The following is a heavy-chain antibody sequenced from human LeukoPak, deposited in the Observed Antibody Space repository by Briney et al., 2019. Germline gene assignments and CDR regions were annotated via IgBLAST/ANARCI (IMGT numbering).Heavy chain of an antibody. CDR1: GFTFSSYW. Sequence: GGSLRLSCAASGFTFSSYWMSWVRQAPGKGLELVVSIKEDGSEKYYVDSVEGRFTISRDNAKNSLSLQMNSLRVEDTAMYYCARDYGGYWGQGTLVTVSS. CDR2: IKEDGSEK. CDR3: ARDYGGY. J-gene: IGHJ4*02. D-gene: IGHD3-16*01. V-gene: IGHV3-7*03.